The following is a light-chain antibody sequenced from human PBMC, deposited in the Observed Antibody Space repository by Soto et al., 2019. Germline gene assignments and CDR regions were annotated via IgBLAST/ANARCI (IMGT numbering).Light chain of an antibody. Sequence: QSALTQPRSVSGSPGQSVTISCTGTSNDVCGYNYVSWYQQHPGKAPKLMIYDVSKRPSGVPDRFSGSKSGNTASLTISGLRAEDEADYHCCSYAGKSYVLGTGTKVTVL. V-gene: IGLV2-11*01. CDR1: SNDVCGYNY. CDR2: DVS. CDR3: CSYAGKSYV. J-gene: IGLJ1*01.